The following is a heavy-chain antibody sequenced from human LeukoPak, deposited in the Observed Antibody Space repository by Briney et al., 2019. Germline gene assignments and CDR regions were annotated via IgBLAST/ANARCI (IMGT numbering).Heavy chain of an antibody. CDR1: GFTFSSYG. J-gene: IGHJ4*02. CDR3: ARTYGAGSLDY. V-gene: IGHV3-23*01. Sequence: GGSLRLSCAASGFTFSSYGMSWVRQAPGKGLEWVSAISGSGGSTYYADSVKGRFTISRDNSKNSLYLQMDSLRAEDTAVYYCARTYGAGSLDYWGQGALVTVSS. CDR2: ISGSGGST. D-gene: IGHD4-17*01.